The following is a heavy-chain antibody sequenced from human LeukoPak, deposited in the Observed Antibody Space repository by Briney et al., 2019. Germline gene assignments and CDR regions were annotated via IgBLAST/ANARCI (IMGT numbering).Heavy chain of an antibody. D-gene: IGHD3-22*01. Sequence: ASVKVSCKASGYTFTSYAMHWVRQAPGQRLEWMGWSNAGNGNTKYSQKFQGRVTITADKSTSTAYMELSSLRSEDTAVYYCARSITMIAGYFDYWGQGTLVTVSS. CDR3: ARSITMIAGYFDY. CDR1: GYTFTSYA. J-gene: IGHJ4*02. V-gene: IGHV1-3*01. CDR2: SNAGNGNT.